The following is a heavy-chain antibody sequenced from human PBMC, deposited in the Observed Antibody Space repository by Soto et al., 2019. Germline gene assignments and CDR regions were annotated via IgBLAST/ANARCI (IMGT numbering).Heavy chain of an antibody. CDR3: ARVERGTATTVVDAFDI. D-gene: IGHD1-1*01. Sequence: QVQLQQWGAGLLKPSETLSLTCAVFGGSVNSGNYYWSWIRQPPGKGLEWIGEMSHSGGTNFNPSLKSRVTISVDTSKSQFSRRMSSVTAADTALYYCARVERGTATTVVDAFDIWGPGTMVTVSS. CDR1: GGSVNSGNYY. V-gene: IGHV4-34*01. CDR2: MSHSGGT. J-gene: IGHJ3*02.